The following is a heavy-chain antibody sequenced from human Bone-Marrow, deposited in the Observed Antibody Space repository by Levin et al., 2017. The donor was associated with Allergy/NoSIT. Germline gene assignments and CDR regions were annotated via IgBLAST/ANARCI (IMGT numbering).Heavy chain of an antibody. CDR3: ARVAHFSLDL. Sequence: PGGSLRLSCTASGFTFSTHWMDWVRQAPGKGLVWVSHTSTDGSATFHADPVKGRFTISRDNAKNTLYLQMNSLRVEDTAVYFCARVAHFSLDLWGQGTLVTVSS. J-gene: IGHJ5*02. CDR2: TSTDGSAT. D-gene: IGHD2-21*01. V-gene: IGHV3-74*01. CDR1: GFTFSTHW.